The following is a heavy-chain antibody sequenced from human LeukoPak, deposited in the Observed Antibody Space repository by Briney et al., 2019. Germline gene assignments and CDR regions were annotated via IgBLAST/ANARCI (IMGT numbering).Heavy chain of an antibody. D-gene: IGHD3-22*01. J-gene: IGHJ6*02. Sequence: GGSLRLSCAASGFTFSSYWMSWVRQAPGKGLEWVANIKQDGSEKYYVDSVKGRFTISRDNAKNSLYLQMNSLGAEDTAVYYCARETYYYDTDGMDVWGQGTTVTVSS. CDR3: ARETYYYDTDGMDV. V-gene: IGHV3-7*01. CDR1: GFTFSSYW. CDR2: IKQDGSEK.